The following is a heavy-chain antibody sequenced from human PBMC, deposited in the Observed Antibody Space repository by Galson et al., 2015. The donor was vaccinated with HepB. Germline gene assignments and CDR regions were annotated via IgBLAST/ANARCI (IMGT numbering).Heavy chain of an antibody. V-gene: IGHV3-48*04. CDR3: ARAQWLRDLDY. D-gene: IGHD5-12*01. Sequence: SLRLSCAASGFTSSSYSMNWVRQAPGKGLEWVSYISSSSSTIYYADSVKGRFTISRDNAKNSLYLQMNSLRAEDTAVYYCARAQWLRDLDYWGQGTLVTVSS. J-gene: IGHJ4*02. CDR2: ISSSSSTI. CDR1: GFTSSSYS.